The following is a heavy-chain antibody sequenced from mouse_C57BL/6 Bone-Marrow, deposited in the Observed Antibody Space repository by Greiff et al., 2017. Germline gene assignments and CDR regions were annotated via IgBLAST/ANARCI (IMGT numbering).Heavy chain of an antibody. V-gene: IGHV1-72*01. D-gene: IGHD3-1*01. CDR3: ARGQLDYFDY. Sequence: VQLQPSGAELVKPGASVKLSCKASGYTFTSYWMHWVKQRPGRGLEWIGRIEPNSGGTKYNEKFKSKATLTVDKPSSTAYMQLSSLTSEDSAVYYCARGQLDYFDYWGQGTTLTVSS. J-gene: IGHJ2*01. CDR1: GYTFTSYW. CDR2: IEPNSGGT.